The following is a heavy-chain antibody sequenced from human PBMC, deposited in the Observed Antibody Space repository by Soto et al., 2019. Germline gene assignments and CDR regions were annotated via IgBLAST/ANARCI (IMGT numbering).Heavy chain of an antibody. V-gene: IGHV1-2*04. CDR3: ARATVTTFYGMDV. D-gene: IGHD4-17*01. Sequence: QVQLVQSGAEVKKPGASVKVSCKASGYTFTGYYMHWVRQTTGQGLEWMGWINPNSGGTNYAQKFQGWVTMTRDTSISTAYMELSRLRSDDTAVYYCARATVTTFYGMDVWGQGTTVTVSS. J-gene: IGHJ6*02. CDR1: GYTFTGYY. CDR2: INPNSGGT.